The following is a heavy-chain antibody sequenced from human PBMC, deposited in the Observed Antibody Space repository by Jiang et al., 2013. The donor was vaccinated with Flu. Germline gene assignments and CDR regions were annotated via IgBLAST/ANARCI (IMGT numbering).Heavy chain of an antibody. D-gene: IGHD6-19*01. V-gene: IGHV1-2*04. CDR2: INPNSGGT. Sequence: GAEVKKPGASVKVSCKASGYTFTGYYMHWVRQAPGQGLEWMGWINPNSGGTNYAQKFQGWVTMTRDTSISTAYMELSRLRSDDTAVYYCARGSSRGIAVAGTDYWGQGTLVTVSS. CDR3: ARGSSRGIAVAGTDY. CDR1: GYTFTGYY. J-gene: IGHJ4*02.